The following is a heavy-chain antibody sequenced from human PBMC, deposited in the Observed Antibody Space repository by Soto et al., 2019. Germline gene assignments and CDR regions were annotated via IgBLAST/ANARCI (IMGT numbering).Heavy chain of an antibody. V-gene: IGHV3-74*01. Sequence: GGSMGLSCAASGLTFSSYWMHWVRQAPGKGLVWVSRINPGGSITAYADSVKGRFTISRDNAKNTLYLQMNSLRGDDTAVYYCARVPTGKYGVWNYWGQGTLVTVSS. J-gene: IGHJ4*02. D-gene: IGHD2-8*01. CDR2: INPGGSIT. CDR3: ARVPTGKYGVWNY. CDR1: GLTFSSYW.